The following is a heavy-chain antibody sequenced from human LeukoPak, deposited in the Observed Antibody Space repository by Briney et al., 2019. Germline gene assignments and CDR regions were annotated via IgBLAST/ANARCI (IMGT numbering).Heavy chain of an antibody. J-gene: IGHJ3*02. D-gene: IGHD2-21*02. Sequence: PGGSLRLSCAASGFTFSSYSMNWVRQAPGKGLEWVSYISSSSSTICYADSVKGRFTISRDNAKNSLYLQMNSLRAEDTAVYYCARENTRGDPDAFDIWGQGTMVTVSS. CDR3: ARENTRGDPDAFDI. CDR2: ISSSSSTI. CDR1: GFTFSSYS. V-gene: IGHV3-48*01.